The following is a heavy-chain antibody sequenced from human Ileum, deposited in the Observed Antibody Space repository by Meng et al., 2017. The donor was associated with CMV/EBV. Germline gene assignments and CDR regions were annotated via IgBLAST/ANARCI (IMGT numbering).Heavy chain of an antibody. V-gene: IGHV4-34*01. CDR3: ARGLNIAARSSNY. CDR2: INHSGST. J-gene: IGHJ4*02. D-gene: IGHD6-6*01. Sequence: SETLSLTCAVYGGSFSGYYWSWIRQPPGKGLEWIGEINHSGSTNYNPSLKSRVTISVDTSKNQFSLKLSSVTAADTAVYYCARGLNIAARSSNYWGQGTLVTVSS. CDR1: GGSFSGYY.